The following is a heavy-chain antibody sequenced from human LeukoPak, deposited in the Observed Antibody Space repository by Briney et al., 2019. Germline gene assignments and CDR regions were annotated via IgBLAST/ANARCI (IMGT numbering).Heavy chain of an antibody. V-gene: IGHV3-30*03. D-gene: IGHD3-3*01. Sequence: GGSLRLSCAVSGFTFSSRGMQWVRQAPGKGLEWVAFISFDETNQYYADSVKGRFTISRDNSHNTLYLQMNSLRAEDTAVYYCARDSDEFFLNWLFPDYWGQGSLVIVSS. CDR2: ISFDETNQ. J-gene: IGHJ4*02. CDR1: GFTFSSRG. CDR3: ARDSDEFFLNWLFPDY.